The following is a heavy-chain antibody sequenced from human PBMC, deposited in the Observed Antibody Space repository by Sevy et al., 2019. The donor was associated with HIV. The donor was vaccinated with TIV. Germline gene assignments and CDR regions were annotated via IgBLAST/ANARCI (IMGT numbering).Heavy chain of an antibody. Sequence: SETLSLTCAVYGGSFSDFYWSWIRQLPGKGLEWIGEINHSGSTDYNPSSGSTSYNPSSGDTNYNPSLKSRLTISVDTSKNQFSLRLSSVTAADTAIYYCASSGFTTSLDYWGQGTLVTVSS. CDR2: INHSGST. V-gene: IGHV4-34*01. CDR3: ASSGFTTSLDY. CDR1: GGSFSDFY. J-gene: IGHJ4*02. D-gene: IGHD1-26*01.